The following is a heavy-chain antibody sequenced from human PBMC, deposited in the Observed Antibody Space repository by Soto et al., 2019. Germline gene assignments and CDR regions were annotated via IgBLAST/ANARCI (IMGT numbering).Heavy chain of an antibody. D-gene: IGHD6-19*01. CDR2: ISYDGSNT. CDR3: AKDWGSSGWFNWFDP. J-gene: IGHJ5*02. CDR1: GFTLSSTG. V-gene: IGHV3-30*18. Sequence: QVQLVESGGGVVQPGRSLRLSCVASGFTLSSTGMHWVRQAPGKGLEWVAMISYDGSNTFYADSVKGRFTISRDNSWNILYLQMDSLRPEDTSVYYCAKDWGSSGWFNWFDPWGQGTLVTVSS.